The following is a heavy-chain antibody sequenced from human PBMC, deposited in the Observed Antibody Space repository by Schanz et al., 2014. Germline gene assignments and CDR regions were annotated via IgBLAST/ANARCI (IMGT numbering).Heavy chain of an antibody. V-gene: IGHV4-39*01. CDR1: GGSISSSSYY. CDR2: IYYSGST. J-gene: IGHJ6*02. Sequence: QLQLQESGPGLVKPSETLSLTCTVSGGSISSSSYYWGWIRQPPGKGLEWIGSIYYSGSTYYNPSLKCRVTFPEDPPKTHFSLRRSSGTAADTAVYYCARHSGYYYYYGMDVWGQGTTVTVSS. CDR3: ARHSGYYYYYGMDV.